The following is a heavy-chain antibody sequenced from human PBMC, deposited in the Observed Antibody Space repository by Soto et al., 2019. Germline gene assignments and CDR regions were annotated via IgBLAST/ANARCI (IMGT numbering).Heavy chain of an antibody. CDR1: GFTFSSYG. CDR2: ISYDGSNK. D-gene: IGHD3-3*01. V-gene: IGHV3-30*18. J-gene: IGHJ4*02. CDR3: AKEPDYDFWSGYYFDY. Sequence: GGSLRLSCAASGFTFSSYGMHWVRQAPGKGLEWVAVISYDGSNKYYADSVKGRFTISRDNSKNTLYLQMNSLRAEDTAVYYCAKEPDYDFWSGYYFDYWGQGTLVTVSS.